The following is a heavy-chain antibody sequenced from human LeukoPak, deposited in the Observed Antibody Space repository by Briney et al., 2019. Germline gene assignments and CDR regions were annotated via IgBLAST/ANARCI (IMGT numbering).Heavy chain of an antibody. V-gene: IGHV3-21*01. CDR2: ISSSSSYI. CDR3: ARDLAVVPAAIDRGYYYYGMDV. Sequence: KAGGSLRLSCAASGFTFSSYSMNWVRQAPGKGLEWVSSISSSSSYIYYADSVKGRFTISRDNAKNSLYLQMNSLRAEDTAVYYCARDLAVVPAAIDRGYYYYGMDVWGQGTTVTVSS. D-gene: IGHD2-2*01. CDR1: GFTFSSYS. J-gene: IGHJ6*02.